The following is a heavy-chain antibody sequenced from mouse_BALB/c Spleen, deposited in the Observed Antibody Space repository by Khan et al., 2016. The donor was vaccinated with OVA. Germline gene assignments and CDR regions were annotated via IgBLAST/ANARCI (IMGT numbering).Heavy chain of an antibody. CDR2: ISTGGHYT. CDR3: ARLAYYYDSEGFAY. V-gene: IGHV5-6*01. D-gene: IGHD1-1*01. J-gene: IGHJ3*01. Sequence: EVQLQESGGDLVEPGGSLKLSCAGSGFTFSTYGMSWVRQTPDKRLEWVATISTGGHYTYYPDSVRGRFTISRDNAKKHLYLQMTSLKSEDTALFYCARLAYYYDSEGFAYWGQGTLVTVSA. CDR1: GFTFSTYG.